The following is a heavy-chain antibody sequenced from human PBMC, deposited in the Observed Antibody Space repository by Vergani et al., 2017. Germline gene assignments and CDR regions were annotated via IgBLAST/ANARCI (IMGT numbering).Heavy chain of an antibody. V-gene: IGHV3-33*01. CDR1: GFTFSSYG. J-gene: IGHJ4*02. Sequence: VQLLESGGGVVQPGRSLRLSCAASGFTFSSYGMHWVRQAPGKGLEWVAVIWYDGSNKYYADSVKGRFTISRDNSKNTLYLQMNSLRAEDTAVYYCALIVVVITADYWGQGTLVTVSS. D-gene: IGHD3-22*01. CDR3: ALIVVVITADY. CDR2: IWYDGSNK.